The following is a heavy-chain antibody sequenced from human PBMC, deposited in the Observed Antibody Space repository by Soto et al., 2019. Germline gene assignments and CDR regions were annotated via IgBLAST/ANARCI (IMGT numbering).Heavy chain of an antibody. Sequence: GGSLRLSCAASGFTFSSYWMSWVRQAPGKGLEWVANIKQDGSEKYYVDSVKGRFTISRDNAKNSLYLQMNSLIAEDTAVYYCARSGDYGSGRIDYWGQGTLVTVSS. D-gene: IGHD3-10*01. CDR1: GFTFSSYW. J-gene: IGHJ4*02. CDR3: ARSGDYGSGRIDY. CDR2: IKQDGSEK. V-gene: IGHV3-7*01.